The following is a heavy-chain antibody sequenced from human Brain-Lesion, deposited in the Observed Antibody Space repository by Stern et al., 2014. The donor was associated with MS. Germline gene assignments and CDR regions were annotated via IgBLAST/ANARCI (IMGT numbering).Heavy chain of an antibody. D-gene: IGHD2-15*01. CDR3: AGEEDIRYCSGGSCTGNWFDP. V-gene: IGHV4-39*01. CDR2: IYYSGNP. CDR1: GGSVSSTSYA. J-gene: IGHJ5*02. Sequence: QVQLQESGPGLVKPSETMSLTCTVAGGSVSSTSYAWAWIRQPPGQGLEWIGTIYYSGNPFYSPSLKSRPTIYLETSKHQFSLRLGSVTAADTAVYYCAGEEDIRYCSGGSCTGNWFDPWGQGTLVTVSS.